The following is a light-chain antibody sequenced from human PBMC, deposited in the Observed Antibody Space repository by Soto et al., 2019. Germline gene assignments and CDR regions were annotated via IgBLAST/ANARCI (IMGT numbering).Light chain of an antibody. CDR1: QSIGHW. Sequence: DIQMTQSPSTLSASVGDRVTITYRASQSIGHWLAWYQQKPGKAPKVLIYGASSLESGVPSRFSGSGSGTEFTLTISSLQPDDFATYYCQQYNSYLYTFGQGTKLEIK. J-gene: IGKJ2*01. CDR3: QQYNSYLYT. V-gene: IGKV1-5*03. CDR2: GAS.